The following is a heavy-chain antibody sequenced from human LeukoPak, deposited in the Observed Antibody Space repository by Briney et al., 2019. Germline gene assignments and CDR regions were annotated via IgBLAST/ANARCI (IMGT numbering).Heavy chain of an antibody. CDR1: GVTFSGSA. Sequence: RGSLTLSCAASGVTFSGSAMRWGRQASGKGLEWVGRIRSKANSYATAYAASVKGRFTISRDDSKNSAYLHMNSLKTEDTAVYYCAKGDYFITMIVVVIPDAFDIWGQGTMVTVSS. V-gene: IGHV3-73*01. CDR3: AKGDYFITMIVVVIPDAFDI. D-gene: IGHD3-22*01. CDR2: IRSKANSYAT. J-gene: IGHJ3*02.